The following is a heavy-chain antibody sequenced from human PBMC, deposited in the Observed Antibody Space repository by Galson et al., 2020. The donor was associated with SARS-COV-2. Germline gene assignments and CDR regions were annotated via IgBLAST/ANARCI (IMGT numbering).Heavy chain of an antibody. CDR2: IYHSGST. D-gene: IGHD2-15*01. V-gene: IGHV4-38-2*02. Sequence: SETLSLTSTVSGYSISSGYFWGWIRQPPGKGREWMGSIYHSGSTHYNPSLKSRVTISVDTSKNQFSLKLSSVTAADTAVYYCATLSVVVVAPTPLRADYWGQGTLVTVSS. J-gene: IGHJ4*02. CDR1: GYSISSGYF. CDR3: ATLSVVVVAPTPLRADY.